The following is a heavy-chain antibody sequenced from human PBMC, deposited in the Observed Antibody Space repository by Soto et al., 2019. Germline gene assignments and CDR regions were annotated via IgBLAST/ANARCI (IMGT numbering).Heavy chain of an antibody. Sequence: QVQLVQSGAEVKKPGSSVKVSCKASGGTFSSYAISWVRQAPGQGLEWMGGIIPIFGTANYAQKFQGRVTNTADESTRRAYSDQSSLESEDTAGYYFADVLGSSGYSVGGSTYVWGHGTTVTVS. J-gene: IGHJ6*02. CDR3: ADVLGSSGYSVGGSTYV. V-gene: IGHV1-69*12. CDR2: IIPIFGTA. CDR1: GGTFSSYA. D-gene: IGHD3-22*01.